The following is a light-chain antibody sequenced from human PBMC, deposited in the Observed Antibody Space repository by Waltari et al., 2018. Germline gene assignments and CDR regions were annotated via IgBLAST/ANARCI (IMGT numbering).Light chain of an antibody. CDR1: QSISDW. J-gene: IGKJ2*01. Sequence: DIQMTQFPATLSASVGDRVTITCRASQSISDWLAWFQQKPGKAPKLLIYKASTLHTGVPSRFSGSGSGSEFTLTINSLQADDIATYFCQQYDAYPYTFGQGTKLEI. CDR2: KAS. V-gene: IGKV1-5*03. CDR3: QQYDAYPYT.